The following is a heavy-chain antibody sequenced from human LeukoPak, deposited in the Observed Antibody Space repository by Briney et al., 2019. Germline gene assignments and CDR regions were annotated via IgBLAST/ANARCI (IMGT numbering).Heavy chain of an antibody. CDR1: GYIFTGYY. CDR2: INPNSGGT. V-gene: IGHV1-2*06. Sequence: ASVKVSCEASGYIFTGYYMHWVRQAPGQGLERMGRINPNSGGTNYAQKFQGRVTMTRDTSVSTAYMELSGLRSDDTAVYYCASGSSNFDFWGQGTLVTVSS. D-gene: IGHD3-10*01. J-gene: IGHJ4*02. CDR3: ASGSSNFDF.